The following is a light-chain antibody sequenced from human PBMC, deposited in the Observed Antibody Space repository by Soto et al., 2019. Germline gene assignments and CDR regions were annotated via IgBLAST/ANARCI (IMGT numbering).Light chain of an antibody. V-gene: IGLV1-47*01. CDR1: SSNIGNNY. Sequence: QSVLTQPPSASGTPGQRVTISCSGSSSNIGNNYVYWYQMVPGTAPKLLIYRNNQRPSGVPERFSGSRSGTSASLAISGLRSEDEADYYCAAWDDSLSGRGVFGGGTKLTVL. CDR2: RNN. CDR3: AAWDDSLSGRGV. J-gene: IGLJ2*01.